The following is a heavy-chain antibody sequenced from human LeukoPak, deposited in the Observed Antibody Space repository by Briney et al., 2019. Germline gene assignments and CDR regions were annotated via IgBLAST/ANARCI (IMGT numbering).Heavy chain of an antibody. Sequence: SETLSLTCAVYGGSFSGYYWSWIRQPPGKGLEWIGEINHSGSTNYNPSLKSRVTISVDTSKNQFSLKLSSVTAADTAVYYCARVSDYYDSSGRPLGAFDIWGQGTMVTVSS. CDR3: ARVSDYYDSSGRPLGAFDI. D-gene: IGHD3-22*01. CDR1: GGSFSGYY. V-gene: IGHV4-34*01. CDR2: INHSGST. J-gene: IGHJ3*02.